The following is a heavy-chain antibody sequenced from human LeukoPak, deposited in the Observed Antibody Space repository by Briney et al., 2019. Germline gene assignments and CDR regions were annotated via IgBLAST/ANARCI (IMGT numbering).Heavy chain of an antibody. Sequence: ASVKVSCKASGYTFSNYGVSWVRQAPGQGLEWMGWISTYDGRTNFAQKFQGRVTLTTDTSTSTAYMELRSLTSDDTAVYYCARDRQGGYWGQGTLVTVSS. CDR1: GYTFSNYG. J-gene: IGHJ4*02. CDR2: ISTYDGRT. V-gene: IGHV1-18*01. CDR3: ARDRQGGY.